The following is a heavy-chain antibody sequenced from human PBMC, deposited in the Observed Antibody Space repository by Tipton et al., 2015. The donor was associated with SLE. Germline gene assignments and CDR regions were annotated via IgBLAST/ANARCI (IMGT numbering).Heavy chain of an antibody. Sequence: QLVQSGAEVKKPGESLKISCKGSGYSFGNFWIAWVRQMPGRGLEWMGMMFPSDSHTIYSPSFQGQVTISADKSITTAYLQWSSLKASDTAMYYCARKGFDAFDIWGQGTMVTVSS. V-gene: IGHV5-51*03. J-gene: IGHJ3*02. CDR2: MFPSDSHT. CDR1: GYSFGNFW. CDR3: ARKGFDAFDI.